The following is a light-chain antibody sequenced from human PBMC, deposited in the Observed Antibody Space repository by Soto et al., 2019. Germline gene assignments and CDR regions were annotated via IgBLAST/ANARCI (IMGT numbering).Light chain of an antibody. V-gene: IGKV1-27*01. Sequence: DIQMTQSPSSLSASVGDRVTVTCRASQGISSYLAWYQQKPGKVPKLLIFAASTLQPGVPSRFSGSGSGADFTLAIRSRPPEDVATYYCQKYDSASSPTFGGGTKVEIK. CDR1: QGISSY. CDR3: QKYDSASSPT. CDR2: AAS. J-gene: IGKJ4*01.